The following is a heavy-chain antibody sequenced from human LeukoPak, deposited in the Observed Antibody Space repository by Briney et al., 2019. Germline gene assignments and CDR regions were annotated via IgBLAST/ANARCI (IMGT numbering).Heavy chain of an antibody. Sequence: PSETLSLTCTVSGGSISSYYWSWIRQPPGKGLEWIGYIYYSGSTNYNPSLKSRVTISVDTSKNQFSLKLSSVTAADTAAYYCARTTTVTTSWFDPWGQGTLVTVSS. D-gene: IGHD4-17*01. V-gene: IGHV4-59*08. CDR3: ARTTTVTTSWFDP. CDR2: IYYSGST. CDR1: GGSISSYY. J-gene: IGHJ5*02.